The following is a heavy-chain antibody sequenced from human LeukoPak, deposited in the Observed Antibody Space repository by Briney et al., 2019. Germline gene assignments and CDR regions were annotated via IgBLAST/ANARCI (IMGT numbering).Heavy chain of an antibody. CDR3: ARDPREPYFDY. CDR1: GFTFSSYA. V-gene: IGHV3-30*04. CDR2: ISYDGSNK. D-gene: IGHD1-26*01. Sequence: GGSLRLSCAASGFTFSSYAMHWVRQAPGKGLEWVAVISYDGSNKYYADSVKGRFTISRDNSKNTLYLQMNSLRAEDTAVYYCARDPREPYFDYWGQGTLVTVSS. J-gene: IGHJ4*02.